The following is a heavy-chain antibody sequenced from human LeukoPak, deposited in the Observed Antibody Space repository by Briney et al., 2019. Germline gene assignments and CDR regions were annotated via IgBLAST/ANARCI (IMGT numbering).Heavy chain of an antibody. CDR2: IYYTGSA. V-gene: IGHV4-59*01. D-gene: IGHD5-24*01. J-gene: IGHJ6*02. CDR3: ARDDSRDSSNYNYYGTDV. Sequence: SETLSLTCTVSGGSMSGYYWTWIRQPPEKGLERIGFIYYTGSASYNPSLKSRVTISVDTSRNQFSLHLSSVTAADTAVYYCARDDSRDSSNYNYYGTDVWGQGTTVTVSS. CDR1: GGSMSGYY.